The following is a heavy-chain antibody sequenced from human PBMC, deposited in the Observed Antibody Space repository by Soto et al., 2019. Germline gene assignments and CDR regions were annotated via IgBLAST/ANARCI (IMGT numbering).Heavy chain of an antibody. V-gene: IGHV3-23*01. D-gene: IGHD3-10*01. CDR3: TKTPRSYYYYMDV. Sequence: EVQVLESGGGLVQPGGSLRLSCVASGFTFSTYAMNWVRQAPGKGLEWVSGISGSGSDRYYADSVRGRFTISRDNSNNTLNLQMDSLRAEDTAIYYCTKTPRSYYYYMDVWGKGTTVTVPS. CDR2: ISGSGSDR. J-gene: IGHJ6*03. CDR1: GFTFSTYA.